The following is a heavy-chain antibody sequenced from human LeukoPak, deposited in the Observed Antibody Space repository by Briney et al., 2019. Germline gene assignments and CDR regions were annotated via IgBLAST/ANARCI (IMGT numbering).Heavy chain of an antibody. CDR1: GFTFSSYA. Sequence: GRSLRLSCAASGFTFSSYAMHWVRQAPGKGLEWVAVISHDGSNKYYADSVKGRFTISRDNSKNTLYLQMNSLRAEDTAVYYCARGSGTVYWGQGTLVTVSS. D-gene: IGHD3-10*01. J-gene: IGHJ4*02. CDR2: ISHDGSNK. CDR3: ARGSGTVY. V-gene: IGHV3-30*01.